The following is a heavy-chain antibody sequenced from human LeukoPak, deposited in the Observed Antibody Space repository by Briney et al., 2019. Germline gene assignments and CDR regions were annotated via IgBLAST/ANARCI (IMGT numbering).Heavy chain of an antibody. CDR1: GYTFTSYG. J-gene: IGHJ4*02. CDR3: ARSGRGTYYYFDL. V-gene: IGHV1-18*01. CDR2: ISGYNGNT. Sequence: ASVKVSCKASGYTFTSYGISWVRQAPGQGLEWMGWISGYNGNTNYAQKFLGRVSMTADTSTSTAYMELRSLTSDDTAVYYCARSGRGTYYYFDLWGLGTLVTVSS. D-gene: IGHD5-12*01.